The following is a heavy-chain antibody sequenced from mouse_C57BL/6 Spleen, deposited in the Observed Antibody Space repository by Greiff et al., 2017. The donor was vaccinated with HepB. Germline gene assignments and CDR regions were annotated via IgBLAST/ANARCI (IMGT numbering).Heavy chain of an antibody. Sequence: VQLQQSGAELVKPGASVKMSCKASGYTFTSYWITWVKQRPGQGLEWIGDIYPGSGSTNYNEKFKSKATLTVDTSSSTAYMQLSSLTSEDSAVYYCARGDYDDGDWYFDVWGTGTTVTVSS. CDR1: GYTFTSYW. CDR2: IYPGSGST. CDR3: ARGDYDDGDWYFDV. V-gene: IGHV1-55*01. J-gene: IGHJ1*03. D-gene: IGHD2-4*01.